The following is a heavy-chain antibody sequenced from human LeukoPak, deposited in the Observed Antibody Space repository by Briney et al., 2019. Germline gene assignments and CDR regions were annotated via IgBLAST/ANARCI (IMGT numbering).Heavy chain of an antibody. Sequence: PGGSLRLSCAASGFTFSSYWMHWVRQPPGKGLVWVSRISSDGSGTSYADSVKGRFTISRDNAKNMLYLQMDSLRAEDTAVYYCAREADCGDDCYTFDYWGQGTLVTVSS. CDR3: AREADCGDDCYTFDY. CDR2: ISSDGSGT. V-gene: IGHV3-74*01. CDR1: GFTFSSYW. D-gene: IGHD2-21*02. J-gene: IGHJ4*02.